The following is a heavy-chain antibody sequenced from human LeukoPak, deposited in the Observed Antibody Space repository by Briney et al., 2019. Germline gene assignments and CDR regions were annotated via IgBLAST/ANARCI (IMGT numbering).Heavy chain of an antibody. V-gene: IGHV3-74*01. Sequence: GGSLRLSCAASGFTFSIYWVHWVRQAPGKGLVWLSSINSDGSSTGYADSVKGRFTISRDNAKNTLYLQMNTLRAEDTAVYYCARERTGNFDYWGQGTLVTVSS. CDR2: INSDGSST. CDR1: GFTFSIYW. J-gene: IGHJ4*02. CDR3: ARERTGNFDY. D-gene: IGHD3-10*01.